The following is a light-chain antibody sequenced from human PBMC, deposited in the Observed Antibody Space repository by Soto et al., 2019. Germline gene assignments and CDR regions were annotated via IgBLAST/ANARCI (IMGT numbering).Light chain of an antibody. CDR3: QQYCATPWT. CDR1: QSVLYSSNNQNC. CDR2: WAS. Sequence: DIVMTQSPDSLAVSLGERATINCESSQSVLYSSNNQNCLAWYQQKPGQPPKLLIYWASTRESGVPDRFSGRGSVTYFTVNISSLQAEDVAVYYCQQYCATPWTFGQGTKVEIK. J-gene: IGKJ1*01. V-gene: IGKV4-1*01.